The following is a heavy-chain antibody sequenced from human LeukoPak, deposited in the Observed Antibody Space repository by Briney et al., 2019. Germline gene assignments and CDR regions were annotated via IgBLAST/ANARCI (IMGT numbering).Heavy chain of an antibody. CDR2: LNGGRT. V-gene: IGHV3-23*01. CDR1: GFTFSNYA. CDR3: VKEVTGYGYFDY. J-gene: IGHJ4*02. Sequence: EGSLRPSCVASGFTFSNYAMSWVRQAPGKGLEWIAALNGGRTFFQDSVRGRFTISRDNSKNTLYLQLNSLRGDDTAVYYCVKEVTGYGYFDYWGRGTLVTVSS. D-gene: IGHD2-2*03.